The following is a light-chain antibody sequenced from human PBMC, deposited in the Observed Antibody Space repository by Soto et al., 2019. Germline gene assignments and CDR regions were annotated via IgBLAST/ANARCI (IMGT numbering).Light chain of an antibody. CDR3: AAWDDSLNGVV. J-gene: IGLJ2*01. CDR2: TNN. V-gene: IGLV1-44*01. Sequence: QPVLTQPPSASGTPGQRVTISCSGSSSNIGSNTVDWYQQLPGTAPKLLIYTNNQRPSGVPDRFSGSKSGTSASLAISGLLSEDEADYYCAAWDDSLNGVVFGGGTKLPVL. CDR1: SSNIGSNT.